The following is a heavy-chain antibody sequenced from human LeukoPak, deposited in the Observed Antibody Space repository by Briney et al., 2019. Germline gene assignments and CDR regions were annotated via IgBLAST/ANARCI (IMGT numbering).Heavy chain of an antibody. D-gene: IGHD3-10*01. CDR3: AIILWFGELIFDY. CDR1: GGTFSSYA. J-gene: IGHJ4*02. V-gene: IGHV1-69*04. Sequence: SVKVSCKASGGTFSSYAISWVRQAPGQGLEWMGRSIPIFGIANYAQKFQGRVTITADKSTSTAYMELSSLRSEDTAVYYCAIILWFGELIFDYWGQGTLVTVSS. CDR2: SIPIFGIA.